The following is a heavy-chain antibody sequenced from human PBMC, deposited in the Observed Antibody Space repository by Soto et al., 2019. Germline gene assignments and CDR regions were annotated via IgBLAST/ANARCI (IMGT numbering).Heavy chain of an antibody. J-gene: IGHJ5*02. CDR1: GYTFTSYY. D-gene: IGHD2-15*01. CDR2: ISPSGGST. V-gene: IGHV1-46*03. Sequence: GASVKVSCKASGYTFTSYYIHWVRQAPGQGLEWMGIISPSGGSTSYAQKFQGRVTMTRDTSTSTVYMELSSLRFEDTAVYYCTRRYCGGGSCTGLDPWGQGTRVTVAS. CDR3: TRRYCGGGSCTGLDP.